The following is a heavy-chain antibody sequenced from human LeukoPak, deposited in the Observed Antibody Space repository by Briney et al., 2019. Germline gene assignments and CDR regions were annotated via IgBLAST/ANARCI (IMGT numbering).Heavy chain of an antibody. J-gene: IGHJ4*02. CDR1: GVSISSVNW. D-gene: IGHD3-10*01. CDR2: THRSGDT. V-gene: IGHV4/OR15-8*02. CDR3: ATRHHSRTYMVPLDS. Sequence: SETLSLTCAVYGVSISSVNWWTWVRQPPGKGLEWIGETHRSGDTKYNPSLNGRVTISMDNSKNQLSLNLISVTAADTAIYFCATRHHSRTYMVPLDSWGQGTLVTVSS.